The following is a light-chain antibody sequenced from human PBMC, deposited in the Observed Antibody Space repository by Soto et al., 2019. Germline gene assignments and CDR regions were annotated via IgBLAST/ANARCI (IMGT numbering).Light chain of an antibody. Sequence: EIVLTQSPGTLSLSPGERATLSCRASQSVSSSYLAWYQQRPGQPPRLLIYGTSTRAAGISDRFSGSGSGTDFTLTIYRLEPGDSAVYYCQQYGTSALTFGGGTKV. CDR2: GTS. J-gene: IGKJ4*01. CDR1: QSVSSSY. CDR3: QQYGTSALT. V-gene: IGKV3-20*01.